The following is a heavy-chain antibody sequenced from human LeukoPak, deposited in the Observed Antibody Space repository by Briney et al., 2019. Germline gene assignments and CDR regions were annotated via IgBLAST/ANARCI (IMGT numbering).Heavy chain of an antibody. D-gene: IGHD3-22*01. CDR3: ARGLRLGSRGYYKRYNWFDP. CDR1: GGSISSSSYY. V-gene: IGHV4-39*01. Sequence: PSETLSLTCTVSGGSISSSSYYWGWIRQPPGKGLEWIGSIYYSGRTYYNPSLKSRVTISVDTSKNQLSLKLSSVTAADTAVYYCARGLRLGSRGYYKRYNWFDPWGQGTLVTVSS. J-gene: IGHJ5*02. CDR2: IYYSGRT.